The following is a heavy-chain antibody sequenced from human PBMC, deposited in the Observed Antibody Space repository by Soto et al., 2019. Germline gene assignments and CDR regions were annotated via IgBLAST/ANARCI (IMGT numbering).Heavy chain of an antibody. CDR3: ARQEYSSSSGGAYYFDY. CDR2: IYYTGST. CDR1: GGSISSSSWY. V-gene: IGHV4-39*01. J-gene: IGHJ4*02. Sequence: ASETLSLTCTVSGGSISSSSWYWGWIRQSPGKGLEWIGSIYYTGSTYYNPPLKSRVTVSVDTSKNQFSLKLSSVTAADTAVYYCARQEYSSSSGGAYYFDYWGQGTLVTVSS. D-gene: IGHD6-6*01.